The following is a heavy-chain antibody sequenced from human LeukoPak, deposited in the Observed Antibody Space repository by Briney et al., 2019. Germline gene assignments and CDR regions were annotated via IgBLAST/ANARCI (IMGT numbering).Heavy chain of an antibody. CDR1: GFTFSDYY. CDR3: ARASAYDSSGYYYYGMDV. J-gene: IGHJ6*02. D-gene: IGHD3-22*01. V-gene: IGHV3-11*04. Sequence: PGGSLRLSCAASGFTFSDYYMSWIRQAPGKGLEWVSYISSSGSTIYYADSVKGRFTISRDNAKNSLYLQMNSLRAEDTAVYYCARASAYDSSGYYYYGMDVWGQGTTVTVSS. CDR2: ISSSGSTI.